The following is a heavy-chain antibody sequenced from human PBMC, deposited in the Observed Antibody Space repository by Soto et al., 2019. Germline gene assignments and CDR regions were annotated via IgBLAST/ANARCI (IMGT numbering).Heavy chain of an antibody. J-gene: IGHJ3*02. CDR2: IYPGDSDT. Sequence: PGQNLKISCKGSGYSFTRYWIGWARPMPGKGLEWMGIIYPGDSDTRYSPSFQGQVTISADKSISTAYLQWISLKGSDTAMYYCARLSAGTMSAGGRDLDIWGQGTMVTDSS. D-gene: IGHD1-1*01. CDR1: GYSFTRYW. V-gene: IGHV5-51*01. CDR3: ARLSAGTMSAGGRDLDI.